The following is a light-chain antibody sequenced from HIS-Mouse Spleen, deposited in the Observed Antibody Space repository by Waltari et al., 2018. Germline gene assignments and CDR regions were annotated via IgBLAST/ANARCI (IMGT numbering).Light chain of an antibody. V-gene: IGKV4-1*01. Sequence: DIVMTQPPVSLAVSLGERATINCKSSQSVLYSSNNKNYLAWYQQKPGQPPKLLIYWAYTRESGVPDRFSGSGSGTDFTLTISSLQAEDVAVYYCQQYYSTPTFGGGTKVEIK. CDR2: WAY. J-gene: IGKJ4*01. CDR1: QSVLYSSNNKNY. CDR3: QQYYSTPT.